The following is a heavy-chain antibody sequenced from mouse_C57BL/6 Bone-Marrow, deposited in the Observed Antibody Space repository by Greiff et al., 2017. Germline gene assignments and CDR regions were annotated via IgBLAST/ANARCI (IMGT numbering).Heavy chain of an antibody. Sequence: QVQLQQPGAELVKPGASVKMSCKASGYPFTSYWITWVKPRPGQGLEWIGDIYPGSGSTNYNEKFKSKATLTVDTSSSTAYMQLSSLTSEDSAVYYCAREGFYYGSSYAMDYWGQGTSVTVSS. CDR3: AREGFYYGSSYAMDY. CDR2: IYPGSGST. J-gene: IGHJ4*01. D-gene: IGHD1-1*01. V-gene: IGHV1-55*01. CDR1: GYPFTSYW.